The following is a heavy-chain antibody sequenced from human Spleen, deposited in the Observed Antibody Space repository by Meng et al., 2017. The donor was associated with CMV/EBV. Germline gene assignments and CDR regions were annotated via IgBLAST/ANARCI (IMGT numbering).Heavy chain of an antibody. Sequence: GESLKISCAASGFTFSSYGMHWVRQAPGKGLEWVAFIRYDGSNKYYADSVKGRFTISRDNAKNSLYLQMNSLRAEDTAVYYCAREKSWAISDWGQGTLVTVSS. CDR2: IRYDGSNK. J-gene: IGHJ4*02. CDR3: AREKSWAISD. D-gene: IGHD3-3*01. V-gene: IGHV3-30*02. CDR1: GFTFSSYG.